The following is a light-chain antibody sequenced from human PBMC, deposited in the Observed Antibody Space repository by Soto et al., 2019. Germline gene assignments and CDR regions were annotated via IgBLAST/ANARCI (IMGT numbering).Light chain of an antibody. CDR1: QSVSSSY. CDR2: AAS. CDR3: QQYDSSRWT. V-gene: IGKV3-20*01. J-gene: IGKJ1*01. Sequence: EIVLTQSPGTLSLSAGERTTLSCRASQSVSSSYLAWYQQKPGEAPMLLIYAASSRATGIPDRFSGSGSGTDFHLTISRLQPDDFAVYYCQQYDSSRWTFGQGTKVEIK.